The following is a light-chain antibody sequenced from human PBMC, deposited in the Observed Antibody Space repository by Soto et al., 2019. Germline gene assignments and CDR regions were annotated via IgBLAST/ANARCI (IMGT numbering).Light chain of an antibody. CDR2: AAS. CDR3: QQYNNWPPSRT. J-gene: IGKJ2*02. Sequence: EIVMTQSPATLSVSPGERATLSCRASHSVSSNLAWYQQKPGQAPRLLIFAASTRATGIPARFSGSGSGTEFTLTISSLQSEDFALYYCQQYNNWPPSRTFGQGTKLEIK. V-gene: IGKV3-15*01. CDR1: HSVSSN.